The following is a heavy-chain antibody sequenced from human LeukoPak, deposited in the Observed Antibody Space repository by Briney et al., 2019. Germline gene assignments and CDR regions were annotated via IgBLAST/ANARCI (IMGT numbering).Heavy chain of an antibody. CDR1: GFTFSDHY. CDR3: AKDIHGAAAGTFDY. CDR2: TRNKANSYIT. D-gene: IGHD6-13*01. Sequence: GGSLRLSCAASGFTFSDHYLDWVRQAPGKGLEWVGRTRNKANSYITEYAASVKGRFTILRDDSKKSLYLQMNSLKTEDTAVYYCAKDIHGAAAGTFDYWGQGTLVTVSS. J-gene: IGHJ4*02. V-gene: IGHV3-72*01.